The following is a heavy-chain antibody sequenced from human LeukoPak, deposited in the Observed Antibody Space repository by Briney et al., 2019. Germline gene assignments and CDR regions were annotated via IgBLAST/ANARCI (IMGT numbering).Heavy chain of an antibody. CDR2: ISSSGRTI. Sequence: PGGSLRLSCTASGFTLSSYEVNWVRQARGKGLEWVSYISSSGRTIYHTVSVKGRFTISRDNAKNSLYIQMNSLRAEDTAVYYCAELGITMIGGVWGKGTTVTISS. J-gene: IGHJ6*04. V-gene: IGHV3-48*03. CDR3: AELGITMIGGV. CDR1: GFTLSSYE. D-gene: IGHD3-10*02.